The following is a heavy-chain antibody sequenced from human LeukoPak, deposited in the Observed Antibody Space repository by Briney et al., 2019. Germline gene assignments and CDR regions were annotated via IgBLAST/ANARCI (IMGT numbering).Heavy chain of an antibody. J-gene: IGHJ4*02. V-gene: IGHV4-39*07. D-gene: IGHD2-15*01. CDR3: ARSRQLFYFDS. CDR2: TYYGGSS. CDR1: GFSISSSNYY. Sequence: KPSETLSLTCTVSGFSISSSNYYWGWIRQPPGKGLEWIGTTYYGGSSYYNPSLKSRVTISVDTSKNQFSLNLSSVTAADTAVYYCARSRQLFYFDSWGQGTLVTVSS.